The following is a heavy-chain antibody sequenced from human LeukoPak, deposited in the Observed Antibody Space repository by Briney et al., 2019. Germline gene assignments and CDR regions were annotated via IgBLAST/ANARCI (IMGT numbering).Heavy chain of an antibody. D-gene: IGHD1-26*01. Sequence: GGSLRLSCTASGYTFGDCVLSWVRQAPGKGLEWVGFIRSKAFGGTTEYAASVKGRFTISRDDSKSIAYLQMNSLRTEDTAVYSCTRSVGTTYYYYYMDVWGKGSTVTVSS. J-gene: IGHJ6*03. V-gene: IGHV3-49*04. CDR1: GYTFGDCV. CDR2: IRSKAFGGTT. CDR3: TRSVGTTYYYYYMDV.